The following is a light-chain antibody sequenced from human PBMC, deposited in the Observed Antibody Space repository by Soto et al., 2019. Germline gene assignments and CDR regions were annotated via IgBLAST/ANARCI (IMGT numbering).Light chain of an antibody. CDR2: AAS. CDR1: QSVSSY. V-gene: IGKV3-11*01. Sequence: EIVLTQSPAILSLSPGERATLSFRASQSVSSYLTWYQQKPGQAPSLLIYAASNRATGIPARFSGSGSGTDFTLTISSLEPADFAVYYCQQRSNWPLTFGGGTKVDIK. J-gene: IGKJ4*01. CDR3: QQRSNWPLT.